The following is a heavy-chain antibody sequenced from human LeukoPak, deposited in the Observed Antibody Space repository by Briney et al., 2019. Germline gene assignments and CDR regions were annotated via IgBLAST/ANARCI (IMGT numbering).Heavy chain of an antibody. CDR1: AYTFTSYY. Sequence: ASVKVCCKASAYTFTSYYIHWVRQAPGQGHEWMGIINPNGGSTTYAPRLQGRVTRTSDTSTSTVYMELSSLRSEDTAVYHCARGGYYYDSSGYYNAFDIWGLGTMVTVSS. D-gene: IGHD3-22*01. J-gene: IGHJ3*02. CDR3: ARGGYYYDSSGYYNAFDI. V-gene: IGHV1-46*01. CDR2: INPNGGST.